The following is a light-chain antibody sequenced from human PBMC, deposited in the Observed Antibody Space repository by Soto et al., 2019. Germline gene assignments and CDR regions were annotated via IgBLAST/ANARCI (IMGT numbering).Light chain of an antibody. CDR1: SSNIGAGYE. V-gene: IGLV1-40*01. CDR2: ENN. Sequence: QAVVTQPPSVSEAPGQRVTISCTGSSSNIGAGYEAHWYQQVPGTAPKLLIYENNNRPSGVPVRFSGSKSGTSASLAITGLQAEDEAEYYCQSYDSSLSGYVFGTGTKLT. CDR3: QSYDSSLSGYV. J-gene: IGLJ1*01.